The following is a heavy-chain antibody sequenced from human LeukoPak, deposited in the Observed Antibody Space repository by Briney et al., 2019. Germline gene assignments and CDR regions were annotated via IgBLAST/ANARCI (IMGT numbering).Heavy chain of an antibody. Sequence: PSETLSLTCTVSGGSISTYSWSWIRQPPGKGLEWIGYTYYSGTTNYNSSLKSRVSISVDTSKNQFSLKLSSVTAADTAVYYCARLDSSGYYVDYWGQGTLVTVSS. CDR1: GGSISTYS. J-gene: IGHJ4*02. V-gene: IGHV4-59*08. CDR3: ARLDSSGYYVDY. D-gene: IGHD3-22*01. CDR2: TYYSGTT.